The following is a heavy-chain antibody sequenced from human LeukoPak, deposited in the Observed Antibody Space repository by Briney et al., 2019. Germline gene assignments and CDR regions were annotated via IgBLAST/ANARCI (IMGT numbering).Heavy chain of an antibody. CDR3: ARAEEFIAVAPFDI. CDR1: GGSISSYY. V-gene: IGHV4-59*01. CDR2: IYYSGST. Sequence: SETLSLTCTVSGGSISSYYWSWIRQPPGKGLEWIGYIYYSGSTNYNPSLKSRVTISVDTSKNQFSLKLSSVTAADTAVYYCARAEEFIAVAPFDIWGQGTMVTVPS. D-gene: IGHD6-19*01. J-gene: IGHJ3*02.